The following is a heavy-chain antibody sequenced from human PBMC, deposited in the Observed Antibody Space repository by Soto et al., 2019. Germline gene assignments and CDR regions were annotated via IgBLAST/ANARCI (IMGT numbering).Heavy chain of an antibody. D-gene: IGHD6-13*01. CDR2: ISAYTGNT. CDR1: GYTFTSYG. Sequence: QVQLVQSGAEVKKPGASVKVSCKASGYTFTSYGISWVRQAPGQGLEWMGWISAYTGNTNYAQKLQGRGTMTTDTSTSTAYMELRSLRSDDTAVYYCARERRVYSLSWNPPPSRFDPLGQGTLVTVSS. V-gene: IGHV1-18*01. J-gene: IGHJ5*02. CDR3: ARERRVYSLSWNPPPSRFDP.